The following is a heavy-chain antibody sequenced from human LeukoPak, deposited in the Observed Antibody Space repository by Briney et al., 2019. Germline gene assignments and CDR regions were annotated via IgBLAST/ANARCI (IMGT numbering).Heavy chain of an antibody. CDR2: ISSSSSYT. V-gene: IGHV3-11*03. CDR3: AAGTAADF. Sequence: GGSLRLSCVVSGIPFSDYYMNWIRQAPGKGLEWISYISSSSSYTDYADSVKGRFTISRDNAKSSLYLQMNSLRLEDTAVYYCAAGTAADFWGQGTLVTVSS. CDR1: GIPFSDYY. D-gene: IGHD6-13*01. J-gene: IGHJ4*02.